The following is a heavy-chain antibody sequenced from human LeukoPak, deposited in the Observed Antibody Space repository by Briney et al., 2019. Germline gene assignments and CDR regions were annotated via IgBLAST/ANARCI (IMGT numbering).Heavy chain of an antibody. J-gene: IGHJ4*02. Sequence: PSQTLSLTCTVSGGSISSGSYYWSWIRQPAGKGLEWIGRIYTSGSTNYNPSLKSRVTISVDTSKNQFSLKLSSVTAADTAVYYCARENGITFGGVIAGNYFDYWGQGTLVTVSS. CDR3: ARENGITFGGVIAGNYFDY. D-gene: IGHD3-16*02. V-gene: IGHV4-61*02. CDR1: GGSISSGSYY. CDR2: IYTSGST.